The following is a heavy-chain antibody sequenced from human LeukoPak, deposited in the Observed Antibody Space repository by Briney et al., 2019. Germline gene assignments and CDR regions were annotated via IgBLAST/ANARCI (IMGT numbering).Heavy chain of an antibody. V-gene: IGHV4-34*01. CDR1: GGSFSGYY. CDR2: INHSGST. J-gene: IGHJ4*02. Sequence: SETLSLTCAVYGGSFSGYYWSWIRQPPGKGLEWIGEINHSGSTNYNPSLKSRVTISVDTSKNQFSLKLSSVTAADTAVYYCAREISDYWGQGTLVTVSS. CDR3: AREISDY.